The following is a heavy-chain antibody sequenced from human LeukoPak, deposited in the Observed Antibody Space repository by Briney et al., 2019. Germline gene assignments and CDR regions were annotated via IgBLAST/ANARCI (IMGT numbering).Heavy chain of an antibody. D-gene: IGHD2-21*02. J-gene: IGHJ6*03. CDR2: ISSSSSTI. V-gene: IGHV3-48*01. CDR1: GFTFSSYS. Sequence: GGSLRLTCAASGFTFSSYSMNWVRQAPGKGLEWVSYISSSSSTIYYADSVKGRFTISRDNAKNSLYLQMNSLRAEDTAVYYCARRGAYCGGDCYSSALYDYYYYMDVWGKGTTVTVSS. CDR3: ARRGAYCGGDCYSSALYDYYYYMDV.